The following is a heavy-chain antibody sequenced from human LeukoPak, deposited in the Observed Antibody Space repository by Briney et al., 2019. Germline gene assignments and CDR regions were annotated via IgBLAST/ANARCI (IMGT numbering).Heavy chain of an antibody. J-gene: IGHJ6*02. V-gene: IGHV1-18*01. CDR2: ISAYNGNT. CDR3: ARGLPLYCSGGSCYGGWGNYYYYGMDV. CDR1: GYTFTSYG. Sequence: GASVKVFCKASGYTFTSYGISWVRQAPGQGLEWMGWISAYNGNTNYAQKLQGRVTMTTDTSTSTAYMELRSLRSDDTAVYYCARGLPLYCSGGSCYGGWGNYYYYGMDVWGQGTTVTVSS. D-gene: IGHD2-15*01.